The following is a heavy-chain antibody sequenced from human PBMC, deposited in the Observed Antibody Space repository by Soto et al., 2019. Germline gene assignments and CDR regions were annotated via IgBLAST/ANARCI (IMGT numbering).Heavy chain of an antibody. D-gene: IGHD5-12*01. Sequence: GGSLRLSCAASGFTFSSYAMSWVRQAPGKGLEWVSAISGSGGSTYYADSVKGRFTISRDNSKNTLYLQMNSLRAEDTAVYYCAKGVDPSLTRVDAFDIWGQGTMVTVSS. V-gene: IGHV3-23*01. CDR2: ISGSGGST. CDR1: GFTFSSYA. J-gene: IGHJ3*02. CDR3: AKGVDPSLTRVDAFDI.